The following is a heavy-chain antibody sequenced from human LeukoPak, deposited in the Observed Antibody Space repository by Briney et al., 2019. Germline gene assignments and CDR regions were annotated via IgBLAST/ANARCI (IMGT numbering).Heavy chain of an antibody. D-gene: IGHD6-13*01. CDR2: IGTAGDT. J-gene: IGHJ5*01. CDR3: ARDLSAGYSSNWYDY. V-gene: IGHV3-13*01. CDR1: GFTFSSYD. Sequence: GGSLRLSCAASGFTFSSYDMRWVRQATGKGLEWVSAIGTAGDTYYPGSVKGRFTISRENAKNSLYLQMNSLRAEDTAVYYCARDLSAGYSSNWYDYWGQGTLVTVSS.